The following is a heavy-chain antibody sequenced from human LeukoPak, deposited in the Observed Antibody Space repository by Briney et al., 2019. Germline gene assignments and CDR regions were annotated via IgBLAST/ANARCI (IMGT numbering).Heavy chain of an antibody. Sequence: ASVKVSCKASGYTFTDYYIHWVRQAPGQGLEWMGWISPTSGGTNYAEKFQGRVTMTRDTSISTVYMELSRLRFDDTAVYYCAREYYYGSGSYDYYNYYYLDVWGKGTTVTISS. D-gene: IGHD3-10*01. CDR1: GYTFTDYY. V-gene: IGHV1-2*02. J-gene: IGHJ6*03. CDR2: ISPTSGGT. CDR3: AREYYYGSGSYDYYNYYYLDV.